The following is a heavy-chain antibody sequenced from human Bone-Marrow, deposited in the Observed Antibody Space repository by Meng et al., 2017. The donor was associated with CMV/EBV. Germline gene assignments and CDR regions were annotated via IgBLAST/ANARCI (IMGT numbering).Heavy chain of an antibody. J-gene: IGHJ4*02. D-gene: IGHD5-12*01. CDR2: ISFSGSTI. CDR3: ARDLGRKSGYDASDY. V-gene: IGHV3-11*01. Sequence: SGFNFSAYYMNWIRQAPGKGLEWVSYISFSGSTIYYAESVKGRFTISRDNAKNSLFLQMNSLRAEDTAVYYCARDLGRKSGYDASDYWGQGTLVTVSS. CDR1: GFNFSAYY.